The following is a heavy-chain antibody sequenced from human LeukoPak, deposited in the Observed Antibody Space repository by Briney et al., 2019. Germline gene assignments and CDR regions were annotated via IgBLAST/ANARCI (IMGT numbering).Heavy chain of an antibody. CDR1: GGSIFSYY. V-gene: IGHV4-4*08. J-gene: IGHJ2*01. D-gene: IGHD3-22*01. CDR2: IYPNGIT. Sequence: SETLSLTCTVSGGSIFSYYWNWIRQPPGKGLEWIGYIYPNGITSYNPSLRSRGTKSIATSKNQFSLRLRSVTAADTAIYYCARRAYYDTSGYYPTSGYFDLWGRGTLVTVSS. CDR3: ARRAYYDTSGYYPTSGYFDL.